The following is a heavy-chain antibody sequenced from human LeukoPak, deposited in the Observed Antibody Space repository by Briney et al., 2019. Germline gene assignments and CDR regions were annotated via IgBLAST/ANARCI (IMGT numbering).Heavy chain of an antibody. CDR1: GFTFSSYC. J-gene: IGHJ4*02. V-gene: IGHV3-21*01. D-gene: IGHD3-16*01. CDR3: ARGRLLGY. Sequence: PGGSLRLACAASGFTFSSYCMNWVRQAPGKGLEWVSSISSSSSYIYYADSVKGRFTMSRDNAKNSLYLQMNSLRAEDTGVYYCARGRLLGYWGQGNLVSVSS. CDR2: ISSSSSYI.